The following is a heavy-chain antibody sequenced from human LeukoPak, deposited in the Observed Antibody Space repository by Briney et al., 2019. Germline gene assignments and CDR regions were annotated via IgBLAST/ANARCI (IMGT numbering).Heavy chain of an antibody. D-gene: IGHD3-16*01. CDR1: GFTFSSYG. J-gene: IGHJ4*02. CDR3: AKGWGYFDY. Sequence: GGSLRLSCEASGFTFSSYGMHWVRQAPGKGLEWVAVISYDGSNKYYADSVKGRFTISRDNSKNTLYLQMNSLRAEDTAVYYCAKGWGYFDYWGQGTLVTVSS. CDR2: ISYDGSNK. V-gene: IGHV3-30*18.